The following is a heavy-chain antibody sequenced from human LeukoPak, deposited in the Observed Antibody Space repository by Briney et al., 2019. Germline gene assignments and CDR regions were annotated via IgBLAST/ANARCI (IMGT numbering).Heavy chain of an antibody. CDR2: INHSGST. J-gene: IGHJ6*02. D-gene: IGHD3-3*01. CDR3: ARGGDFWSGYSKAPYYYYGMDV. V-gene: IGHV4-34*01. Sequence: ETLSLTCAVYGGSFSGYYWSWIRQPPGKGLEWIGXINHSGSTNYNPSLKSRVTISVETSKNQFSLKLSSVTAADTAVYYCARGGDFWSGYSKAPYYYYGMDVWGQGTTVTVSS. CDR1: GGSFSGYY.